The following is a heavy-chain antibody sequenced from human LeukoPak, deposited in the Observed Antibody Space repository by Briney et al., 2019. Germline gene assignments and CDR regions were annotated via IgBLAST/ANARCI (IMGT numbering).Heavy chain of an antibody. CDR2: IFHTGHT. CDR3: ARGFYGSGSQFDY. CDR1: GGSISSGDYP. Sequence: SQTLSLTCAVSGGSISSGDYPWSWIRQPPGKGLEWIGYIFHTGHTSYNPSLKSRVTISVDVSKNQLSLKLSSVTAADPAVYYCARGFYGSGSQFDYWGQGTLVTVSS. V-gene: IGHV4-30-2*01. D-gene: IGHD3-10*01. J-gene: IGHJ4*02.